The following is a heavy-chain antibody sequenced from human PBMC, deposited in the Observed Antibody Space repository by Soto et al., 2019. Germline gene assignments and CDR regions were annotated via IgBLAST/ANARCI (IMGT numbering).Heavy chain of an antibody. CDR2: IKSETDGGTT. CDR1: GFTFSNAW. Sequence: EVQLVESGGGLVKPGGSLRLSCAASGFTFSNAWMNWVRQAPGKGLEWVGRIKSETDGGTTDYAAPVKGRFTISRDDSKNTLYLQMNSLKTEDTAVYYCTTGLRVGRRVTTNYWGQGTLVTVSS. D-gene: IGHD4-17*01. CDR3: TTGLRVGRRVTTNY. J-gene: IGHJ4*02. V-gene: IGHV3-15*07.